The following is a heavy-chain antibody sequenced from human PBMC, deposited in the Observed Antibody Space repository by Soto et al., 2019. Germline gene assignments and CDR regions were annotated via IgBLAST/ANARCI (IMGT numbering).Heavy chain of an antibody. V-gene: IGHV4-34*01. Sequence: KPSETLSLTCAVYGGSFSGYYWSWIRPPPGKGLEWIGEINHSGSTNYNPSLKSRVTISVDTSKNQFSLKLSSVTAADTAVYYCARGLSRVATISRYYYYGMDVWGQGTTVTVS. CDR1: GGSFSGYY. D-gene: IGHD5-12*01. CDR3: ARGLSRVATISRYYYYGMDV. J-gene: IGHJ6*02. CDR2: INHSGST.